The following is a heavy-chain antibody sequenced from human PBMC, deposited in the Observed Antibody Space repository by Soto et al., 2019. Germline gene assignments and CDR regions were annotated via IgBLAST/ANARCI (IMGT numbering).Heavy chain of an antibody. CDR1: GGSLSTNP. V-gene: IGHV1-69*06. CDR3: ARRDTGGFYRFFDS. Sequence: AVKVSCKASGGSLSTNPISWVRQAPGQGLEWMGGTGSGTGPGNHAQKFQGRLTVTADKSTSTVYMELTNLSSEDTAVYYCARRDTGGFYRFFDSWGQGTLVTVSS. J-gene: IGHJ4*02. D-gene: IGHD2-8*02. CDR2: TGSGTGPG.